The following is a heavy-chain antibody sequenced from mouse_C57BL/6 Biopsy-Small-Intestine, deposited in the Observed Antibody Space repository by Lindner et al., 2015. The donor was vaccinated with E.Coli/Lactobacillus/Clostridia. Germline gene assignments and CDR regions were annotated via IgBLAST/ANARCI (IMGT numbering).Heavy chain of an antibody. D-gene: IGHD1-1*01. Sequence: VQLQESGPELVKPGASVKLSCKASGYTFTFYDINWVKQRPGHGLEWIGEILPGSGSTNYNEKFKGKATFTADTSSNTAYMQLSSLTTEDSAIYYCARKGITTVHFDYWGQGTTLTVSS. CDR2: ILPGSGST. CDR3: ARKGITTVHFDY. J-gene: IGHJ2*01. CDR1: GYTFTFYD. V-gene: IGHV1-9*01.